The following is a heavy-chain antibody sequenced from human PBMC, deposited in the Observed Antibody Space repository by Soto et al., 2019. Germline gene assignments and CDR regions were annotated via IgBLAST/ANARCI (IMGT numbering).Heavy chain of an antibody. CDR3: ARDSSGYYWFDP. V-gene: IGHV4-38-2*02. CDR2: IYHSVTT. J-gene: IGHJ5*02. Sequence: SETQSLTCAGSGFSISGGYFWSWIRQPPGKGPEWLGSIYHSVTTYYNPSVKGRVTISVDTSKNQFSLKMSSVTAADTAVYYCARDSSGYYWFDPWGQGTLVTVSS. CDR1: GFSISGGYF. D-gene: IGHD3-22*01.